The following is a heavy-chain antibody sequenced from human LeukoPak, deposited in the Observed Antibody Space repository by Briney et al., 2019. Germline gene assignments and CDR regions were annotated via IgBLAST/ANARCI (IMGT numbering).Heavy chain of an antibody. CDR3: ASDAPGLLGY. D-gene: IGHD2-15*01. V-gene: IGHV4-38-2*02. J-gene: IGHJ4*02. CDR1: GYSISSGFY. CDR2: IHYSGST. Sequence: SETLSRTCTVSGYGYSISSGFYWGWIRQPPGKGLEWIGNIHYSGSTYYKASLKSRVTISVDTSKNQFSLNLSSVTAADTAIYYCASDAPGLLGYWGQGTLVTVSS.